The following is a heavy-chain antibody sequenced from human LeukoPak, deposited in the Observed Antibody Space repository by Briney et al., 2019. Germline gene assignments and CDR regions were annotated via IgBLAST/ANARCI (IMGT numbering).Heavy chain of an antibody. CDR1: GFTFDDYA. CDR3: AKDMSSSWYETLNWFDP. CDR2: ISWNSGSI. Sequence: GGSLRLSCAASGFTFDDYAMHWVRQAPGKGLEWVSGISWNSGSIGYADSVKGRFTISRDNAKNSLYLQMNSPRAEDTALYYCAKDMSSSWYETLNWFDPWGQGTLVTVSS. J-gene: IGHJ5*02. D-gene: IGHD6-13*01. V-gene: IGHV3-9*01.